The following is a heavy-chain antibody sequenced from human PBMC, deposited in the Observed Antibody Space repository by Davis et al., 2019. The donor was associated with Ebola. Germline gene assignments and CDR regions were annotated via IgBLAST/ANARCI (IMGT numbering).Heavy chain of an antibody. Sequence: PGGSLRLSCAASGFTFSSYGMHWVRQAPGKGLEWVAVIWYDGSNKYYADSVKGRFTISRDNSKNTLYLQMNSLRAEDTAVYYCAREANSGSYPLVDWFDPWGQGTLVTVSS. CDR2: IWYDGSNK. CDR3: AREANSGSYPLVDWFDP. CDR1: GFTFSSYG. D-gene: IGHD1-26*01. V-gene: IGHV3-33*01. J-gene: IGHJ5*02.